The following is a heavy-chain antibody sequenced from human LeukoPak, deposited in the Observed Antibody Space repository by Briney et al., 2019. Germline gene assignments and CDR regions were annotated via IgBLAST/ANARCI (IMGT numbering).Heavy chain of an antibody. D-gene: IGHD2-15*01. CDR1: GFTFSSFG. J-gene: IGHJ4*02. CDR3: ARGVVDDY. V-gene: IGHV3-21*01. CDR2: IGSSSRYI. Sequence: PGGSLRLSCAASGFTFSSFGMNWVRQAPGMGLEWVSSIGSSSRYIFYTDSVKGRFTVSRDNAKNSLYLQMNNLTADDTAVYCCARGVVDDYWGQGTLVTVSS.